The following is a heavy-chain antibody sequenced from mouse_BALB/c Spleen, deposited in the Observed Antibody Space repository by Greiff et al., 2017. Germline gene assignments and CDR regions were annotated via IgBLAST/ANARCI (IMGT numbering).Heavy chain of an antibody. J-gene: IGHJ4*01. CDR2: ISSGGSYT. D-gene: IGHD2-4*01. Sequence: EVQRVESGGGLVQPGGSRKLSCAASGFTFSSFGMHWVRQAPEKGLEWVAYISSGGSYTYYPDSVKGRFTISRDNAKNTLYLQMSSLKSEDTAMYYCARRDYLYAMDYWGQGTSVTVSS. CDR1: GFTFSSFG. V-gene: IGHV5-6*01. CDR3: ARRDYLYAMDY.